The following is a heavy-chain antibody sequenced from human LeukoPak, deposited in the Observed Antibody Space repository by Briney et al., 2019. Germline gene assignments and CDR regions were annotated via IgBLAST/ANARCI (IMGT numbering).Heavy chain of an antibody. V-gene: IGHV1-18*01. Sequence: ASVKVSCKASGHDFIPFGISWARQAPGQGLEWMGWISPSSGNTNYAQKSQDRLTMSTDTSTGIAYMHLRSLRSDDTAVYYCARAGTTVTGGDAFDLWGQGTVVTVSS. CDR2: ISPSSGNT. CDR3: ARAGTTVTGGDAFDL. J-gene: IGHJ3*01. CDR1: GHDFIPFG. D-gene: IGHD1-1*01.